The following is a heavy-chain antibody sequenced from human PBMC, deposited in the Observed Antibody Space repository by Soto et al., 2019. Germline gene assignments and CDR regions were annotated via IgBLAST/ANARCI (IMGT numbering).Heavy chain of an antibody. CDR3: ARRFDS. V-gene: IGHV4-59*08. CDR1: GGSISSYY. J-gene: IGHJ4*02. Sequence: SETLSLTCTVSGGSISSYYWSWIRQPPGKGLEWIGYIYYSGSTNYNPSLKSRVTISVDTSKNQFSLKLSSVTAADTAVYYCARRFDSWGQGTLVTVSS. CDR2: IYYSGST.